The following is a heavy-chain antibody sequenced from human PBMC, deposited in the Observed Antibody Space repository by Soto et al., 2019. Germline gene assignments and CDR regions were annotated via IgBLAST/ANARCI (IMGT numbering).Heavy chain of an antibody. CDR1: GGTFSSYA. J-gene: IGHJ6*02. D-gene: IGHD3-10*01. V-gene: IGHV1-69*13. CDR3: ARVGSGSYPGYYYGMDV. Sequence: ASVKVSCKASGGTFSSYAISWVRQAPGQGLEWMGGIIPIFGTANYAQKFQGRVTITADESTSTAYMELSSLRSEDTAVYYCARVGSGSYPGYYYGMDVWGQGTTVTVS. CDR2: IIPIFGTA.